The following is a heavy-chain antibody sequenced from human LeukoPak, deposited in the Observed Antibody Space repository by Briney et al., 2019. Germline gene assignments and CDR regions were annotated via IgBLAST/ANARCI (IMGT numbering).Heavy chain of an antibody. J-gene: IGHJ4*02. CDR1: GYTFTSYD. V-gene: IGHV1-8*01. CDR3: ARVNIYNVEDY. CDR2: MNPNNGDT. Sequence: ASVKVSCKASGYTFTSYDINWVRQATGQGLEWMGWMNPNNGDTGYAHKFQERVTMTRDTSISTAYMELSSLRSEDTAVYYCARVNIYNVEDYWGQETLVTVSS. D-gene: IGHD2/OR15-2a*01.